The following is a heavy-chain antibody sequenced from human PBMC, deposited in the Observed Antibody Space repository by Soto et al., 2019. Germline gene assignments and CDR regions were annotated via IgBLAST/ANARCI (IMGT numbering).Heavy chain of an antibody. V-gene: IGHV5-51*01. CDR3: ARSRRGAYSSGWYSPSGYYNYGIDV. D-gene: IGHD6-19*01. Sequence: GESLKISCQASGYRSADFWIGWVRQMPGKGLEWMGFIRLGVSEIRYIPSFQDQVTISAARSINTAYLQWSSLRASDTAMYYCARSRRGAYSSGWYSPSGYYNYGIDVWGQGTKVTVSS. J-gene: IGHJ6*02. CDR2: IRLGVSEI. CDR1: GYRSADFW.